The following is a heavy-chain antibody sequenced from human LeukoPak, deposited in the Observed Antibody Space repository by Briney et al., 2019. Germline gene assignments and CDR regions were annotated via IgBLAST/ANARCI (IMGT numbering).Heavy chain of an antibody. J-gene: IGHJ5*02. D-gene: IGHD3-16*02. Sequence: PGGSLRLSCAASGFTFSSYSMNWVRQAPGKGLEWGSSISSSSSYIYYADSGKGRVTISRDNAKNSLYLQMNSLRAEDTAVYYCARDYVWGSYRPTPGDPWGQGTLVTVSS. CDR1: GFTFSSYS. CDR3: ARDYVWGSYRPTPGDP. CDR2: ISSSSSYI. V-gene: IGHV3-21*01.